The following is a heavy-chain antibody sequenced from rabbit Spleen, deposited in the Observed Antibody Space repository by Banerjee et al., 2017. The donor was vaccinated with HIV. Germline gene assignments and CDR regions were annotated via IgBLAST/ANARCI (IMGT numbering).Heavy chain of an antibody. D-gene: IGHD7-1*01. CDR3: ARDLVTAIGWNFAL. CDR2: INIVTGKS. V-gene: IGHV1S40*01. Sequence: QQLVESGGDLVKPGASLTLSCKASGFSFSGGYDMCWVRQAPGKGLEWITCINIVTGKSVYASWVSGRFIMSRTSSTTVTLQMTSLTAADTATYFCARDLVTAIGWNFALWGQGTLVTVS. J-gene: IGHJ6*01. CDR1: GFSFSGGYD.